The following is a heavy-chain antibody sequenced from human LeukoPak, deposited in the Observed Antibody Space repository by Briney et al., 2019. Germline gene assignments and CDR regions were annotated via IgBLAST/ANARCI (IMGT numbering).Heavy chain of an antibody. D-gene: IGHD6-19*01. CDR3: AKDLSSSGFRIDY. CDR2: ISDSGGST. J-gene: IGHJ4*02. CDR1: GFTFSSYA. V-gene: IGHV3-23*01. Sequence: GGSLRLSCAASGFTFSSYAMSWVRQAPGKGLECVSTISDSGGSTYYADSVKGRFTISRDNSKNTLSLQMNSLRAEDTAKYYCAKDLSSSGFRIDYWGQGTLVTVSS.